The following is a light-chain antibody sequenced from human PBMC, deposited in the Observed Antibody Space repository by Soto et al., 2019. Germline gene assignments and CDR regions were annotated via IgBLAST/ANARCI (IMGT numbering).Light chain of an antibody. Sequence: DIQMTQSPSTLPASVGDRVTITCRASQSISTWLAWYQQKPGKAPKLLIYDASSLKSGVPSRFSGSGSGTEFTLTISSLQTDDFATYYCQQYYSSAPSWTFGQGTKVDIK. J-gene: IGKJ1*01. V-gene: IGKV1-5*01. CDR3: QQYYSSAPSWT. CDR1: QSISTW. CDR2: DAS.